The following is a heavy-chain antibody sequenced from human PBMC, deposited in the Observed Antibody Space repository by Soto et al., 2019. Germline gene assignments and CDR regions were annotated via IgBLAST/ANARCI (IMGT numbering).Heavy chain of an antibody. V-gene: IGHV1-8*01. CDR3: ARRKERSGPYYLDS. CDR2: MNPNTGNT. D-gene: IGHD6-25*01. J-gene: IGHJ4*02. CDR1: GYTFISSD. Sequence: QVQLVQSGAEVKKPGASVRVSCQASGYTFISSDINWVRQATGQGLEWMGWMNPNTGNTGYEQKFQGRVTMTRNTSIGTAYMELSSLTSEDTAVYYCARRKERSGPYYLDSWGQGTLVTVSS.